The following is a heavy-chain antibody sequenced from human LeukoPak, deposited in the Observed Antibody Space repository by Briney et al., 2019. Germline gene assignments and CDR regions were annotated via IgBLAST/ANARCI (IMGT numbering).Heavy chain of an antibody. V-gene: IGHV3-7*01. CDR1: GFVFSNFW. Sequence: GGSLRLSCEVSGFVFSNFWMSWVRQAPGKGLEWVANINQDGSEKYYVDSVKGRFTISRDNAKSSLFLQMNSLRAEDTAVYYCARFHVSMIRGVIADHFDFWGQGTLVTVPS. CDR3: ARFHVSMIRGVIADHFDF. D-gene: IGHD3-10*01. CDR2: INQDGSEK. J-gene: IGHJ4*02.